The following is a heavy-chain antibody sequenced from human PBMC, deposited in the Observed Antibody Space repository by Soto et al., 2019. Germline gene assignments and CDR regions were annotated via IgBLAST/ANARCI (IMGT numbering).Heavy chain of an antibody. J-gene: IGHJ3*02. CDR3: ARDWGGDCSSTSCYVDDAFDI. V-gene: IGHV3-11*01. Sequence: QVQLVESGGGLVKPGGSLRLSCAASGFTFSDYYMSWIRQAPGKGLEWVSYISSSGSTIYYADSVKGRFTISRDNAKNSLYLQMNSLRAEDTAVYYCARDWGGDCSSTSCYVDDAFDIWGQGTMVTVSS. CDR1: GFTFSDYY. D-gene: IGHD2-2*01. CDR2: ISSSGSTI.